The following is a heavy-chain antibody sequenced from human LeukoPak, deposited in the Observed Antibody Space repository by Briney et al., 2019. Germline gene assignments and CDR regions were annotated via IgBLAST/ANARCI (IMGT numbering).Heavy chain of an antibody. CDR2: IKRDGSGE. Sequence: PGGSLRLSCAASGFIFSSRWMSWVRQAPGKGLEWVANIKRDGSGEYYVDSVKGRFTISRDNAKNSLYLQMNSLRAEDTAVYYCANLLGDKTIFDYWGQGTLVTVSS. CDR3: ANLLGDKTIFDY. J-gene: IGHJ4*02. CDR1: GFIFSSRW. V-gene: IGHV3-7*01. D-gene: IGHD1-26*01.